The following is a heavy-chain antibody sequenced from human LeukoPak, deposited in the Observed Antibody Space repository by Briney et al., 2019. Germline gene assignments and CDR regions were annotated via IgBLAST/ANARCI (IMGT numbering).Heavy chain of an antibody. Sequence: SETLSLTCTVSGVSISSYYWSWIRQPPGKGLEWIGYIYYSGSTNYNPSLKSRVTISVDTSKNQFSLKLSSVTAADTAVYYCASGGLRWNWFDPWGQGTLVTVSS. V-gene: IGHV4-59*01. J-gene: IGHJ5*02. CDR2: IYYSGST. CDR3: ASGGLRWNWFDP. D-gene: IGHD4-23*01. CDR1: GVSISSYY.